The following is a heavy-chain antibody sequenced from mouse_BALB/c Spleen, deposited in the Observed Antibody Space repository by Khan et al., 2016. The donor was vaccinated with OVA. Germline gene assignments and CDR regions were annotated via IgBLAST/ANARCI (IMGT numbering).Heavy chain of an antibody. CDR1: GFSLTNYG. CDR3: ARFFDGYSSLYAMDY. D-gene: IGHD2-3*01. CDR2: IWSDGST. J-gene: IGHJ4*01. V-gene: IGHV2-6*02. Sequence: VQLQESGPGLVAPSQSLSITCNVSGFSLTNYGVHWVRQPPGKGLEWLVVIWSDGSTNYNSVLKSRLSISKDKSKSQVFLKMNSHQTDDTAIYYCARFFDGYSSLYAMDYWGQGASVTVSS.